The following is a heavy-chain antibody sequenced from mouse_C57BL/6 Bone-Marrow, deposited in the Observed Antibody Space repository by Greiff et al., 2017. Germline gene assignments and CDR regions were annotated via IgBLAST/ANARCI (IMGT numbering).Heavy chain of an antibody. CDR2: INPNNGGT. Sequence: EVQLQQSGPELVKPGASVKIPCKASGYTFTDYNMDWVKQSHGKSLEWIGDINPNNGGTIYNQKFKGKATLTVDKSSSTAYMELRSLTSEDTAVYYCARYEDYGSSDWYFDVWGTGTTVTVSS. V-gene: IGHV1-18*01. D-gene: IGHD1-1*01. CDR3: ARYEDYGSSDWYFDV. J-gene: IGHJ1*03. CDR1: GYTFTDYN.